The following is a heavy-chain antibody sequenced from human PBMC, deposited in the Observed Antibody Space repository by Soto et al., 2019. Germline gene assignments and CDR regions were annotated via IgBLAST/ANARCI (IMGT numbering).Heavy chain of an antibody. D-gene: IGHD2-2*01. CDR1: GGTFSSYA. CDR3: ARDGSQPDIVVVPAANDYYYGMDV. CDR2: INPNSGGT. Sequence: GASVKVSCKASGGTFSSYAISWVRQAPGQGLEWMGWINPNSGGTNYAQKFQGRVTMTRDTSISTAYMELSRLRSDDTAVYYCARDGSQPDIVVVPAANDYYYGMDVWGQGTTVTVSS. V-gene: IGHV1-2*02. J-gene: IGHJ6*02.